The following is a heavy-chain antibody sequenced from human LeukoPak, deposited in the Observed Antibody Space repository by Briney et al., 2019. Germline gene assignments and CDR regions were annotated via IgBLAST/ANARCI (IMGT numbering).Heavy chain of an antibody. Sequence: GRSLRLSCAASGFTFSSYAMHGVRQAPGKGLEGVAVISYDGSNKYYADSVRDRFTISRDISKNTLYLQMNSLRAEDTAVYYCARSITIFGVGWTGFDYWGQGTLVTVSS. CDR2: ISYDGSNK. V-gene: IGHV3-30-3*01. J-gene: IGHJ4*02. D-gene: IGHD3-3*01. CDR1: GFTFSSYA. CDR3: ARSITIFGVGWTGFDY.